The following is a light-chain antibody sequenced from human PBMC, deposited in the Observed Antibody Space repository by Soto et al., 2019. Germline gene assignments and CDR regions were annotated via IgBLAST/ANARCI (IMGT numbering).Light chain of an antibody. CDR2: GAS. J-gene: IGKJ1*01. CDR1: QSVSGTY. CDR3: QHFGSSRWP. V-gene: IGKV3-20*01. Sequence: EIVLTQSPGTLSLSPGERATLSCWASQSVSGTYLAWYQQKPGQAPRLLIYGASSRATGIPDRFSGSGSGTDFTLTISRLEPEDFAVYYCQHFGSSRWPFGQGTKVEIK.